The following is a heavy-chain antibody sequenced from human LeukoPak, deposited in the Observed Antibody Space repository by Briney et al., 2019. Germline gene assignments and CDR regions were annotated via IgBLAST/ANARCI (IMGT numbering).Heavy chain of an antibody. Sequence: GGSLRLSCAASGFTFSSYWMSWVRQAPGKGLEWVANIKQDGSEKYYVDSVKGRFTISRDNAKNSLYLQMNSLRAEDTAVYYCATGVLRFLEEPFDYWGQGTLVTVSS. D-gene: IGHD3-3*01. CDR3: ATGVLRFLEEPFDY. V-gene: IGHV3-7*01. CDR1: GFTFSSYW. J-gene: IGHJ4*02. CDR2: IKQDGSEK.